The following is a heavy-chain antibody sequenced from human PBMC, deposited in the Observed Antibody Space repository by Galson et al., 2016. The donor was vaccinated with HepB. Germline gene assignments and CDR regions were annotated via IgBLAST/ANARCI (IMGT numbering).Heavy chain of an antibody. CDR1: GYNFSRHW. CDR3: ARHNDLLTGYSSDAFDL. J-gene: IGHJ3*01. Sequence: QSGAEVKKPGESLNISCKASGYNFSRHWISWVRQKPGKGLEWMGRIDPSDSYTDYSPSFQGHVTMSPDKSITTATLQWSSLRASDTAMYYCARHNDLLTGYSSDAFDLWGQGTMVTGSS. V-gene: IGHV5-10-1*01. D-gene: IGHD3-9*01. CDR2: IDPSDSYT.